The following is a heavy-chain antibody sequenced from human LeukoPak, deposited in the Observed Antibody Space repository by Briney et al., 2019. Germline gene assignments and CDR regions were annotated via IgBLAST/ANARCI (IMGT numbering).Heavy chain of an antibody. D-gene: IGHD3-10*01. J-gene: IGHJ3*02. Sequence: GGSLRLSCAASGFTFSSYSMNWVRQAPGKGLEWVSSTSSSSSYIYYADSVKGRFTISRDNSKNTLYLQMNSLRAEDTAVYYCAKVTWFGERGAFDIWGQGTMVTVSS. CDR2: TSSSSSYI. CDR3: AKVTWFGERGAFDI. CDR1: GFTFSSYS. V-gene: IGHV3-21*04.